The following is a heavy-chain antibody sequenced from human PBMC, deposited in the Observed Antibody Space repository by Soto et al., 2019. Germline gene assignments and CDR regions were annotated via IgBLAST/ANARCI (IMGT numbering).Heavy chain of an antibody. J-gene: IGHJ5*02. CDR1: GGSISSYY. V-gene: IGHV4-59*01. Sequence: AETLSLTCTVSGGSISSYYWIWIRQPPGKGLEWIGYIYYSGSTNYNPSLKSRVTISVDTSKNQFSLKLSSVSAADTAVYYCAREKRETYYYDSSGIGPIKVSWIDPWGQGTLVTAPQ. CDR3: AREKRETYYYDSSGIGPIKVSWIDP. D-gene: IGHD3-22*01. CDR2: IYYSGST.